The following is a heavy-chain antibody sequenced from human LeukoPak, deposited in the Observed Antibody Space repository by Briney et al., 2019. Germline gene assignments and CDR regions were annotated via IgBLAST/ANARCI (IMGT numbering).Heavy chain of an antibody. J-gene: IGHJ6*03. CDR1: GGSFSGYY. CDR3: ARGSSGYMDV. V-gene: IGHV4-34*01. CDR2: INHSGST. D-gene: IGHD3-22*01. Sequence: TASETLSLTCAVYGGSFSGYYWSWIRQPPGKGLEWIGEINHSGSTNYNPSLKSRVTISVDTSKNQFSLKLSSVTAADTAVYYCARGSSGYMDVWGKGTTVTVSS.